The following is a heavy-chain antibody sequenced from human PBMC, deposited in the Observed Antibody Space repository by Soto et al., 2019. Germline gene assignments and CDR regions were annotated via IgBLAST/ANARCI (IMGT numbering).Heavy chain of an antibody. J-gene: IGHJ4*02. CDR1: AGTFNNHS. Sequence: QVQLVQSGTEVKKPGSSVAVSCQASAGTFNNHSLSWVRQAPGQGLEWMGRSIPILGIADYSQKFQGRLTLTVDKSTSTADMELSSLTSEDTAVYYCVIDLGYFDFWGQGTLVTVSS. CDR2: SIPILGIA. D-gene: IGHD2-15*01. V-gene: IGHV1-69*02. CDR3: VIDLGYFDF.